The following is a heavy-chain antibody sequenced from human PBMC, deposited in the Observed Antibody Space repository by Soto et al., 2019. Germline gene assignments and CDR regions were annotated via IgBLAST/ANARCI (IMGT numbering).Heavy chain of an antibody. V-gene: IGHV3-49*03. CDR2: IRSKAYGGTT. D-gene: IGHD1-1*01. Sequence: GGSLRLSCTASGFTFGDYAMSWFRQAPGKGLEWVGFIRSKAYGGTTEYAASVKGRFTISRDDSKSIAYLQMNSLKTEDTAVYYCTPLNWNDVGRPLDWGQGTLITVSS. CDR1: GFTFGDYA. J-gene: IGHJ4*02. CDR3: TPLNWNDVGRPLD.